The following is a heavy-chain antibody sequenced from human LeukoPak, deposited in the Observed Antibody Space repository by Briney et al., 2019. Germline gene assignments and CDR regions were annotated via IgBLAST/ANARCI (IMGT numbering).Heavy chain of an antibody. V-gene: IGHV3-11*04. D-gene: IGHD3-22*01. CDR1: AFTFSDYY. J-gene: IGHJ6*03. CDR3: TTDRPSSVHYYYMDV. Sequence: KSGGSLRLSCAASAFTFSDYYMSWIRQAPGKGLEWVSYISSSGSTIYYADSVKGRFTISRDNAKNSLYLQMNSLRAEDTAVYYCTTDRPSSVHYYYMDVWGKGTTVTVSS. CDR2: ISSSGSTI.